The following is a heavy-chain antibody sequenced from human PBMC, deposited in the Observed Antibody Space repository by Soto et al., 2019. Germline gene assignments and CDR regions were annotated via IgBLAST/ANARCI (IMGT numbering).Heavy chain of an antibody. J-gene: IGHJ4*02. CDR2: IDSSSRYI. V-gene: IGHV3-21*04. Sequence: GGSLRLSCAASGFTFSSHWMAWVRQSPGEGLEWVSSIDSSSRYIHYADSVKGRFTISRDNAKNSLYLQMNSLRAEDTAVYYCARGYRSSYFDYWGQGTLVTVSS. CDR3: ARGYRSSYFDY. D-gene: IGHD5-12*01. CDR1: GFTFSSHW.